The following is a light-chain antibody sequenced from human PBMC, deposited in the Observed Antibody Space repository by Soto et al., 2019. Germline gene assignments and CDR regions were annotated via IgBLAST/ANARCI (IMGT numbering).Light chain of an antibody. CDR1: SSDVGGYNY. V-gene: IGLV2-14*01. Sequence: QSALTQPASVSGSPGQSITMSGTGTSSDVGGYNYVSWYQQHPGKAPKLMIYEVSNRPSGVSNRFSGSKSGNTASLTISGLQAEDEADYYCSSYTSSSTLFGGGTKLTVL. CDR2: EVS. CDR3: SSYTSSSTL. J-gene: IGLJ2*01.